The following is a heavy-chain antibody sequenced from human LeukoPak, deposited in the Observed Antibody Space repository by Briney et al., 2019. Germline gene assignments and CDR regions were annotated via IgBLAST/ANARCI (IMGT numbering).Heavy chain of an antibody. CDR2: IYHSGST. Sequence: PGGSLRLSCAASGFTFSDYYMSWIRQAPGKGLEWIGSIYHSGSTYYNPSLKSRVTISVDTSKNQFSLKLRSVTAADTAVYYCARGIGVDFWSGYFDYWGQGTLVTVSS. J-gene: IGHJ4*02. CDR3: ARGIGVDFWSGYFDY. CDR1: GFTFSDYY. V-gene: IGHV4-38-2*01. D-gene: IGHD3-3*01.